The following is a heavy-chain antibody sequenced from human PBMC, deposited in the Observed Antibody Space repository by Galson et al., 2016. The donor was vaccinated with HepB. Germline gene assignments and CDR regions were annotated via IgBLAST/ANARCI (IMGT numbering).Heavy chain of an antibody. D-gene: IGHD6-13*01. CDR1: GDSINIARYF. CDR2: IANSGST. CDR3: VRDEYNISWYKY. V-gene: IGHV4-39*02. J-gene: IGHJ4*02. Sequence: SETLSLTCSVSGDSINIARYFWGWIRQSPTRGLEWTGTIANSGSTYYNPSLRSRVSISVDTYRNQFSLKLNSVTAADTALYYCVRDEYNISWYKYWGQGTLVTVSS.